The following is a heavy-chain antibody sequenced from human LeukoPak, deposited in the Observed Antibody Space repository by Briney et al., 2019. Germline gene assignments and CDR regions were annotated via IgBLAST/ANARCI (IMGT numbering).Heavy chain of an antibody. CDR2: ISGSGGST. J-gene: IGHJ3*02. D-gene: IGHD3-22*01. Sequence: GGPLRLSCAGSGFTFSSYAMSWVRQAPAKGLEWVSLISGSGGSTYYAGSVKGRFTISRDNSKNTLYLQMTSLRAEDTAVYYCAKDLYDTSGYYYGRNDAFDIWGQGTMVTVSS. CDR3: AKDLYDTSGYYYGRNDAFDI. CDR1: GFTFSSYA. V-gene: IGHV3-23*01.